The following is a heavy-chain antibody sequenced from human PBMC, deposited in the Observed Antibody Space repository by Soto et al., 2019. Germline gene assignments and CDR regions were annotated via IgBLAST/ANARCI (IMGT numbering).Heavy chain of an antibody. Sequence: EVQLVESGGGLVQPGGSLRLSCAASGFTFSSYWMHWVRQAPGKGLVWVSRINSDGSSTSYADSVKGRFTISRDNAKNTLYLQMTSLRADDTAVYYCARVNPLSRHFDYWGQGTLVTVSS. CDR3: ARVNPLSRHFDY. J-gene: IGHJ4*02. CDR1: GFTFSSYW. CDR2: INSDGSST. V-gene: IGHV3-74*01.